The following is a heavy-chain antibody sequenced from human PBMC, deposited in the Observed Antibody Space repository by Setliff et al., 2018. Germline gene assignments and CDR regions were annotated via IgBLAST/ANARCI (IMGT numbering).Heavy chain of an antibody. CDR2: IRHDGNNK. CDR1: GFTSSNHG. D-gene: IGHD3-22*01. J-gene: IGHJ4*02. Sequence: PGGSRRLSCAAPGFTSSNHGMHWVGQAPGKGLEWGAFIRHDGNNKYYKDSVRGRFTISRDNSKNTVYLQMNNLRPEDTAVYYCAKELIEVMMTGLEFWGQGTMVTVSS. V-gene: IGHV3-30*02. CDR3: AKELIEVMMTGLEF.